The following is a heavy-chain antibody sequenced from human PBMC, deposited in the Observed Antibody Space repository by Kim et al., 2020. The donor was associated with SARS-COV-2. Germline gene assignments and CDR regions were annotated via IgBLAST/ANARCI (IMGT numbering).Heavy chain of an antibody. J-gene: IGHJ4*02. CDR2: ISSSSSYI. CDR1: GFTFSSYS. V-gene: IGHV3-21*01. D-gene: IGHD2-2*01. Sequence: GGSLRLSCAASGFTFSSYSMNWVRQAPGKGLEWVSSISSSSSYIYYADSVKGRFTISRDNAKNSLYLQMNSLRAEDTAVYYCARAGWGYCSSTSCYQVDYWGQGTLVTVSS. CDR3: ARAGWGYCSSTSCYQVDY.